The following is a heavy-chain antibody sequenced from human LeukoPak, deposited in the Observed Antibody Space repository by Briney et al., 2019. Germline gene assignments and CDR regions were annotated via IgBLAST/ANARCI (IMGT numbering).Heavy chain of an antibody. J-gene: IGHJ6*03. CDR1: GYTFTGYY. Sequence: GASVKVSCKASGYTFTGYYIHWVRQAPGQGLEWMGWINPNSGGTNYAQKFQGRVTITRNTSISTAYMELSSLRSEDTAVYYCARSPGGHLRYFNWFRAFYYMDVWSKGTTVTVSS. CDR2: INPNSGGT. V-gene: IGHV1-2*02. CDR3: ARSPGGHLRYFNWFRAFYYMDV. D-gene: IGHD3-9*01.